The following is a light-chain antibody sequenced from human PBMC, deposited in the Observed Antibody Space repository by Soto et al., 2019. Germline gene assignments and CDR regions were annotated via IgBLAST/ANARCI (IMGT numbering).Light chain of an antibody. CDR3: QHSYSTPYT. J-gene: IGKJ2*01. CDR1: QSISSY. Sequence: DIQMTQSPSSLSASVGDRVTITCRASQSISSYLTWYQQKPGKAPKLLIYAASSLQSGVPSRFSGSGSGTDFTLTISSLQPEDCATYYCQHSYSTPYTFGQGTKLEIK. CDR2: AAS. V-gene: IGKV1-39*01.